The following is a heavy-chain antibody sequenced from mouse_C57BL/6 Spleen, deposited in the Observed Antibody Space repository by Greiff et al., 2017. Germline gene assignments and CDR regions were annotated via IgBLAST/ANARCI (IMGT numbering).Heavy chain of an antibody. CDR1: GYAFSSSW. J-gene: IGHJ3*01. CDR2: IYPGDGDT. CDR3: GTYGNPFAY. D-gene: IGHD2-1*01. V-gene: IGHV1-82*01. Sequence: QVQLQQSGPELVKPGASVKISCKASGYAFSSSWMNWVKQRPGKGLEWIGRIYPGDGDTNYNGKFKGKATLTADKSSSTAYMQLSSLTSEDSAVYFCGTYGNPFAYWGQGTLVTVSA.